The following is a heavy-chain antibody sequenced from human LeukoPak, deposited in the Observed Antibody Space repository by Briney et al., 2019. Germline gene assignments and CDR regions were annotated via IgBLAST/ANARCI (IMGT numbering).Heavy chain of an antibody. V-gene: IGHV4-59*08. Sequence: SETLSLTCTVSGGPISSDYWSWIRQPPGKGLEWIGYIYYSGNSNYNPSLNSRVTISMDTSKNQFSLKLSSVTAADTAVYYCARQGYGGSYEDYWGQGTLVTVSS. CDR1: GGPISSDY. CDR3: ARQGYGGSYEDY. D-gene: IGHD1-26*01. J-gene: IGHJ4*02. CDR2: IYYSGNS.